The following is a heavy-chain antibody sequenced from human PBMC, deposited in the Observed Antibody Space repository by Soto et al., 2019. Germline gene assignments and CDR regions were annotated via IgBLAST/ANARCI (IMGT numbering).Heavy chain of an antibody. CDR2: ISYDGSDY. CDR3: AKDRLSFVVTVDINWFDP. CDR1: VFTFSSYV. J-gene: IGHJ5*02. V-gene: IGHV3-30*18. D-gene: IGHD2-21*01. Sequence: PVGSLRLSCASSVFTFSSYVMHCVRHAPGKWLEWVAVISYDGSDYYYADSVKGRFTISRDNSKNTLYLQMNSLRPEDTAVYYCAKDRLSFVVTVDINWFDPWGQGTQVTVSS.